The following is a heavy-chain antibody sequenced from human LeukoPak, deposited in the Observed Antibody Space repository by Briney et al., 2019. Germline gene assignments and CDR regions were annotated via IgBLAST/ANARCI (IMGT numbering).Heavy chain of an antibody. Sequence: PGGSLRLSCAASGIIFSDFGVHWVRQAPGKGLEWMAIIWYDGSNKYYADSVKGRFTISRDNSQNTMYLQMNSLRAEDSAVYYCAKATCSGANCFSNSRDAFDVWGQGTMVTVSS. CDR1: GIIFSDFG. CDR3: AKATCSGANCFSNSRDAFDV. V-gene: IGHV3-33*06. J-gene: IGHJ3*01. D-gene: IGHD2-15*01. CDR2: IWYDGSNK.